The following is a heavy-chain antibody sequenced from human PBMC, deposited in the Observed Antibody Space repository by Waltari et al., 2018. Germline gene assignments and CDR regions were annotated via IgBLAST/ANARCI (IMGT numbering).Heavy chain of an antibody. CDR2: IYHSGST. J-gene: IGHJ6*03. V-gene: IGHV4-38-2*02. D-gene: IGHD2-21*01. CDR3: AREYCVGDCYSTRGGYYYYYYMDV. Sequence: QVQLQESGPGLVKPSETLSLTCTVSGYSISSGYYWGWIRPPPGKGLEGIGRIYHSGSTYDIPPRKCGVTIAVGQSKNQFSLKLGSVTAADPAVYYCAREYCVGDCYSTRGGYYYYYYMDVWGKGTTVTVSS. CDR1: GYSISSGYY.